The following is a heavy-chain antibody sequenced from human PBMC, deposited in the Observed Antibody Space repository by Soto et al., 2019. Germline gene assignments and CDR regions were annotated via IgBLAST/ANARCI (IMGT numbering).Heavy chain of an antibody. CDR1: GYTFTSYY. Sequence: GASVKVSCKASGYTFTSYYMHWVRQAPGQGLEWMGIINPSGGSTSYAQKFQGRVTMTRDTSTSTVYMELSSLRSEDTAVYYCARHFLTYYYDSSEPYDAFDIWGQGILVTVSS. J-gene: IGHJ3*02. D-gene: IGHD3-22*01. CDR2: INPSGGST. CDR3: ARHFLTYYYDSSEPYDAFDI. V-gene: IGHV1-46*01.